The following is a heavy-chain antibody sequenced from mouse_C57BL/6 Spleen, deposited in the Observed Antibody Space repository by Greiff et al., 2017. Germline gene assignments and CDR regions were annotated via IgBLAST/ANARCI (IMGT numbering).Heavy chain of an antibody. V-gene: IGHV1-55*01. Sequence: VQLQQPGAELVKPGASVKMSCKASGYTFTSYWLTWVKPRPGQGLEWIGDIYPGSGSTNYNEKFKSKATLTVDTSSSTAYMQLSSLTSEDSAVYYCARSTTVVASDDWGQGTTLTVSS. CDR3: ARSTTVVASDD. CDR1: GYTFTSYW. J-gene: IGHJ2*01. D-gene: IGHD1-1*01. CDR2: IYPGSGST.